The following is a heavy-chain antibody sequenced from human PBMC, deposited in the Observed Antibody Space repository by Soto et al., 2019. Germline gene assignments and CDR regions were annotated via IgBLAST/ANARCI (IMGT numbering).Heavy chain of an antibody. CDR3: ARSYGPLGYCSGSSCYGGSPDAFDI. CDR1: GGTFSSYT. V-gene: IGHV1-69*02. CDR2: IIPILGIA. D-gene: IGHD2-15*01. J-gene: IGHJ3*02. Sequence: SVKVSCKASGGTFSSYTIRWVRQAPGQGLEWMGRIIPILGIANYAQKFQGRVTITADKSTSTAYMELSSLRSEDTAVYYRARSYGPLGYCSGSSCYGGSPDAFDIWG.